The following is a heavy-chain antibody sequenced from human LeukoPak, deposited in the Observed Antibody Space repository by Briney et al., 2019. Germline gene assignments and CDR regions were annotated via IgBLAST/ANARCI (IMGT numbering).Heavy chain of an antibody. D-gene: IGHD2-8*01. CDR2: IIPIFGTA. V-gene: IGHV1-69*13. CDR1: GGTFSSYA. Sequence: GASVKVSCKASGGTFSSYAISWVRQAPGQGLEWMGGIIPIFGTANYAQKFQGRVTITADESTSTAYMELSSLRSEDTAVYYCARLGYCTNGVCYRKHNWLDPWGQGTLVTVSP. J-gene: IGHJ5*02. CDR3: ARLGYCTNGVCYRKHNWLDP.